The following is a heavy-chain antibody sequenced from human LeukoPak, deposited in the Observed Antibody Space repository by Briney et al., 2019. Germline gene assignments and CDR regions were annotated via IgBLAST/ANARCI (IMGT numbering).Heavy chain of an antibody. CDR2: IYSGGST. CDR1: GFTVSSNY. J-gene: IGHJ4*02. Sequence: GGSLRLSCAASGFTVSSNYMSWVRQAPGKGLEWVSVIYSGGSTYYADSVKGRFTISRDNSKNTLYLQMNSLRAEDTAVYYCARDPGYSSGLGENLDYWGQGTLVTVSS. V-gene: IGHV3-66*01. CDR3: ARDPGYSSGLGENLDY. D-gene: IGHD6-19*01.